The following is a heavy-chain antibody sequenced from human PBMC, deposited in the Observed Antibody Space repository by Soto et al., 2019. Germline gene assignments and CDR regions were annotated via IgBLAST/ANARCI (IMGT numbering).Heavy chain of an antibody. CDR2: INAGNGNT. J-gene: IGHJ5*02. V-gene: IGHV1-3*01. D-gene: IGHD6-19*01. CDR1: GYTFTSYA. CDR3: ARDSSSGWFNWFDP. Sequence: ASVKVSCKASGYTFTSYAMHWVRQAPGQRLEWMGWINAGNGNTKYSQKFQGRVTITRDTSASTAYMELSSLRSEDTAVYYCARDSSSGWFNWFDPWGQGTLVTVSS.